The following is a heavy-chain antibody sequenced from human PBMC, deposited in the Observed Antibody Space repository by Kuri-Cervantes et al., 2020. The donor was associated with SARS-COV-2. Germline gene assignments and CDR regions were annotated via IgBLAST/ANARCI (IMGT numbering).Heavy chain of an antibody. J-gene: IGHJ2*01. Sequence: SGPTLVKPTQTLTLTCTFSGFSLSTSGVGVGWIRQPPGKALEWLALIYWDDDKRYSPSLKSRLTITKDTSKNQVVLTMTNMDPVDTATYYCARTIRGWLAINWYFDLWGRGTLVTVSS. V-gene: IGHV2-5*02. CDR2: IYWDDDK. CDR1: GFSLSTSGVG. D-gene: IGHD5-24*01. CDR3: ARTIRGWLAINWYFDL.